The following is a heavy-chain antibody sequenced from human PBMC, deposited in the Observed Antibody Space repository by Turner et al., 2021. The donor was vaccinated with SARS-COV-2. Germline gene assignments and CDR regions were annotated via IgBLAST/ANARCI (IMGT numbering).Heavy chain of an antibody. D-gene: IGHD1-1*01. J-gene: IGHJ2*01. CDR3: ARRSWKLTEWYFDL. Sequence: QVQLQESGPGLVKPSETLSLTCFVSGASIPTFYWSWIRQPPGGGLEWMGYTSYSGSTNYNPSLKSRVTISTATSRNQFSLKVNSVTAADTAVYFCARRSWKLTEWYFDLWGRGTLVTVSS. V-gene: IGHV4-59*08. CDR1: GASIPTFY. CDR2: TSYSGST.